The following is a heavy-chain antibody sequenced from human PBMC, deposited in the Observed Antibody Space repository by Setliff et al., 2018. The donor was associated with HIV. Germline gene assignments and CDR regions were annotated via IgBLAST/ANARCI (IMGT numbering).Heavy chain of an antibody. J-gene: IGHJ5*02. D-gene: IGHD3-16*01. CDR2: INYSGST. CDR3: AKRTFGSGRLDP. CDR1: GGSISSGGSY. Sequence: SETLSLTCTVSGGSISSGGSYWSWIRQHPGKGLEWIGYINYSGSTYYNPSLKSRVTFSVDTSKNQFSLNLNSVTATDTAVYYCAKRTFGSGRLDPWGQGTLVTVSS. V-gene: IGHV4-31*03.